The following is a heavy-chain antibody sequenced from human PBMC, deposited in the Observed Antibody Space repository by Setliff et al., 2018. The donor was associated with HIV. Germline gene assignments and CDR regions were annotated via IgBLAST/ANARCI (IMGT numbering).Heavy chain of an antibody. V-gene: IGHV4-59*12. CDR3: ARDMTTVTYYYYYYYMDV. CDR1: GGSISSYY. J-gene: IGHJ6*03. Sequence: PSETLSLTCTVSGGSISSYYWSWIRQPPGKGLEWIGYIYYSGSTNYSPSLKSRLTMSVDTSKNQFSLKLSSVTAADTAMYYCARDMTTVTYYYYYYYMDVWGKGTTVTVSS. D-gene: IGHD4-17*01. CDR2: IYYSGST.